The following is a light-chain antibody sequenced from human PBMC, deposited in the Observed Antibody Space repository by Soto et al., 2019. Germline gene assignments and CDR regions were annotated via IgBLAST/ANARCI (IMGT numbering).Light chain of an antibody. CDR1: SSNIGGNS. CDR2: DDN. J-gene: IGLJ1*01. V-gene: IGLV1-51*01. Sequence: QSVLTQPPSVSGAPGQNITIACTGSSSNIGGNSVSWYQQLPGTAPKLLIYDDNKRPSGIPDRFSGSKSGTSATLGITGFQTGDEADYYCGSWDSRLSAYVFGTGTKVTVL. CDR3: GSWDSRLSAYV.